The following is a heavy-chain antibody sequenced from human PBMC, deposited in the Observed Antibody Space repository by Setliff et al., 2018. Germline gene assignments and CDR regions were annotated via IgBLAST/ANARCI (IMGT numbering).Heavy chain of an antibody. CDR1: GFIFTKEW. V-gene: IGHV3-7*03. CDR3: ARTSTVTRNPLFDY. CDR2: INPDGSEK. J-gene: IGHJ4*02. D-gene: IGHD4-17*01. Sequence: PGGSLRLSCASSGFIFTKEWMSWVRQAPGTGLELVANINPDGSEKNYVDSVKGRFSISRDIAKNSLYLQMNSLRAEDTAVYYCARTSTVTRNPLFDYWGQGTLVTVSS.